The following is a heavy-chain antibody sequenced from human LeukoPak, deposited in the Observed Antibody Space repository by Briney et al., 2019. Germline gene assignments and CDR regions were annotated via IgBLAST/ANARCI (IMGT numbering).Heavy chain of an antibody. CDR2: IYYSGST. Sequence: SETLSLTCTVSGGSISSGGDFWTWIRQPPGKGLEWIGYIYYSGSTYYNPSLKSRVTISVDRSKNQFSLKLSSVTAADTAVYYCARVGVPAAIYWYFDLWGRGTLVTVSS. D-gene: IGHD2-2*01. CDR1: GGSISSGGDF. CDR3: ARVGVPAAIYWYFDL. V-gene: IGHV4-30-4*01. J-gene: IGHJ2*01.